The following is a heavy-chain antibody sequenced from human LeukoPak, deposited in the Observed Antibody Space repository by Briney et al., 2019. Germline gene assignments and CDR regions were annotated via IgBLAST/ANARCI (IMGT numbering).Heavy chain of an antibody. V-gene: IGHV1-69*13. CDR3: ARAGAPYYYDSSGYFGARPYYNYGMDV. Sequence: SVKVSCKASGGTFSSYAISWVRQAPGQGLEWMGGIIPIFGTANYAQKFQGRVTITADESTSTAYMELSSLRSEDTAVYYCARAGAPYYYDSSGYFGARPYYNYGMDVWGQGTTVTVSS. J-gene: IGHJ6*02. D-gene: IGHD3-22*01. CDR2: IIPIFGTA. CDR1: GGTFSSYA.